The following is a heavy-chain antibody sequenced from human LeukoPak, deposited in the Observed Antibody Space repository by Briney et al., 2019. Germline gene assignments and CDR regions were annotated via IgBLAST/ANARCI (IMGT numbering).Heavy chain of an antibody. Sequence: GRSLSLSCAASGFTFDDYAMPWVRHAPGKGLEWVSGISWNSGSIGYADSVKGRFTISRDNAKNSLYLQMNSLRAEDTALYYCAKDYMTTVTTGAFDIWGQGTMVTVSS. V-gene: IGHV3-9*01. CDR3: AKDYMTTVTTGAFDI. J-gene: IGHJ3*02. D-gene: IGHD4-17*01. CDR2: ISWNSGSI. CDR1: GFTFDDYA.